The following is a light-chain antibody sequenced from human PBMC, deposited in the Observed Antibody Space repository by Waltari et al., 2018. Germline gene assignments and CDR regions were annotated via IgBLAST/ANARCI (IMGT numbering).Light chain of an antibody. Sequence: SSELTQDPAVSVALGQTVRITCQGDSLRSYYASWYQQKPGQAPVLVIYDDSDRPSRSPERFSGSNSGNTATLTISRVEDGDEADYHCQVWESRSDPFFGGGTKLTVL. CDR2: DDS. CDR1: SLRSYY. CDR3: QVWESRSDPF. J-gene: IGLJ2*01. V-gene: IGLV3-19*01.